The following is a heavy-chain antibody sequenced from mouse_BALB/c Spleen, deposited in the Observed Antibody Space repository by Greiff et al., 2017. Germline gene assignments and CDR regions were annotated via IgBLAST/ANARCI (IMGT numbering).Heavy chain of an antibody. CDR2: INPSNGRT. D-gene: IGHD1-1*02. CDR3: ARYYGRYFDV. Sequence: QVQLQQPGAELVKPGASVKLSCKASGYTFTSYWMHWVKQRPGQGLEWIGEINPSNGRTNYNEKFKSKATLTVDKSSSTAYMQLSSLTSEDSAVYYCARYYGRYFDVWGAGTTVTVSS. V-gene: IGHV1S81*02. CDR1: GYTFTSYW. J-gene: IGHJ1*01.